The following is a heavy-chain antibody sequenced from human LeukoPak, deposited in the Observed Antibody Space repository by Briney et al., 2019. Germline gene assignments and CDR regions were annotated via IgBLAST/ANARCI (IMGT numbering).Heavy chain of an antibody. V-gene: IGHV3-23*01. CDR3: AKGGQFLYYYDSSGYGIYYFDY. CDR2: ISGSGGST. J-gene: IGHJ4*02. Sequence: GGSLRLSCAASGFTFSSYAMSWVRQAPGKGLEWVSAISGSGGSTYYADSVKGRFTISRDNSKNTLYLQMNSLRAEDTAVYYCAKGGQFLYYYDSSGYGIYYFDYWGQGTLVTVSS. D-gene: IGHD3-22*01. CDR1: GFTFSSYA.